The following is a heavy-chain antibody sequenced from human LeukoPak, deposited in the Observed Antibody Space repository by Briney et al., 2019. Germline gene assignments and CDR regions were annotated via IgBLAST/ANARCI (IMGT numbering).Heavy chain of an antibody. Sequence: PGGSLRLSCAASGFTFSSYGMHWVRQAPGKGLEWVAVIWYDGSNKYYADSVKGRFTISRDNSKNTLYLQMNSLRAEDTAVYYCAKESSDYDSSGYYRYFDYWGQGTLVTVSS. J-gene: IGHJ4*02. D-gene: IGHD3-22*01. CDR1: GFTFSSYG. V-gene: IGHV3-33*06. CDR3: AKESSDYDSSGYYRYFDY. CDR2: IWYDGSNK.